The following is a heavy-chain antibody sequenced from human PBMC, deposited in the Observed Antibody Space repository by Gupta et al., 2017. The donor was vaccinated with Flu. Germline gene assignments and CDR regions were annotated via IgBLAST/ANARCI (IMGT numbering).Heavy chain of an antibody. CDR1: GFTFSSYG. CDR2: IWYDGSNK. D-gene: IGHD2-2*01. J-gene: IGHJ1*01. CDR3: ASGYCSSTSCMLLTPDFQH. V-gene: IGHV3-33*01. Sequence: QVQLVESGGGVVHPGRSLRLSCAASGFTFSSYGMHWVRQAPGKGLEWVAVIWYDGSNKYYADSVKGRFTISRDNSKNTLYLQMNSLRAEDTAVYYCASGYCSSTSCMLLTPDFQHWGQGTLVTVSS.